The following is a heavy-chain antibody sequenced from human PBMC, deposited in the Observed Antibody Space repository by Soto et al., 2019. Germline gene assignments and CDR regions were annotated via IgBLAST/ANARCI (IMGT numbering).Heavy chain of an antibody. Sequence: EVQLLESGGGLVQPGGSLRLSCAASGFTFSSYAMSWVRQAPGKGLEWVSAISGSGGNTYYADSVKGRFTISRDNSKNTLYLQMNSLRAEDTAVYYCAKPSAIFGVVRADRGAFDIWGQGTMVTVSS. CDR2: ISGSGGNT. J-gene: IGHJ3*02. D-gene: IGHD3-3*01. CDR3: AKPSAIFGVVRADRGAFDI. V-gene: IGHV3-23*01. CDR1: GFTFSSYA.